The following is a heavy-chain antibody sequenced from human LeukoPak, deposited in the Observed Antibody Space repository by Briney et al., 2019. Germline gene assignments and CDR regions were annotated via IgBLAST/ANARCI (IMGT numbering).Heavy chain of an antibody. J-gene: IGHJ4*02. CDR2: IYYSGST. V-gene: IGHV4-30-4*01. D-gene: IGHD3-22*01. Sequence: PSETLSLTCTVSGGSISSGDYYWRWIRQPPGKGLEWIGYIYYSGSTYYNPSLKSRVTISVDTSKNQFSLKLSSVTAADTAVYYCARQPTYYYDSSGYYPRYYFDYWGQGTLVTVSS. CDR1: GGSISSGDYY. CDR3: ARQPTYYYDSSGYYPRYYFDY.